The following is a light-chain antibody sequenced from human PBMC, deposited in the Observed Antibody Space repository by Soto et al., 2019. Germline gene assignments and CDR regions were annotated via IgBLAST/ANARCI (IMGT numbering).Light chain of an antibody. CDR3: SSYADNNSLL. CDR2: EVS. CDR1: SSDVGNYNY. Sequence: QSALTQPASVSGSPGQSITISCTGTSSDVGNYNYVSWFQQHPGKAPKLIIFEVSYRPSGISNRFSGSKSGNTASLTISGLQAEDEAVYYCSSYADNNSLLFGGGTKVTVL. V-gene: IGLV2-14*01. J-gene: IGLJ3*02.